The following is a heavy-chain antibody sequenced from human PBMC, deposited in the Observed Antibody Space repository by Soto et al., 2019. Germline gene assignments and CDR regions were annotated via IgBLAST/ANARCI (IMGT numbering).Heavy chain of an antibody. CDR3: ARSPTEIRFLLLCFDC. D-gene: IGHD3-3*01. CDR1: GGFISTYF. CDR2: IFYNGTT. Sequence: SETLSLTCTVSGGFISTYFWSWIRQVPGKGPEWIGYIFYNGTTNYNPSLKSRVTMSVDTSKNQFSLKLNSVTAEATAVYYCARSPTEIRFLLLCFDCSGPGNKVTLSS. J-gene: IGHJ5*01. V-gene: IGHV4-59*01.